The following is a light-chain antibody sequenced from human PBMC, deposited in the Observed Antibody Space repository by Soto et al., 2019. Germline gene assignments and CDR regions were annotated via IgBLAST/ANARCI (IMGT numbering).Light chain of an antibody. CDR2: GAS. CDR3: QQYSAWPPIT. Sequence: IVMTQSPATLSVSPGETATLSCRASQAFNTNLAWYQQSPGQAPRLLIFGASTRASGIPARFSGSGSGTEFTLTIRRLQPEDVATYYCQQYSAWPPITFGGGTRVEIK. J-gene: IGKJ4*01. V-gene: IGKV3D-15*01. CDR1: QAFNTN.